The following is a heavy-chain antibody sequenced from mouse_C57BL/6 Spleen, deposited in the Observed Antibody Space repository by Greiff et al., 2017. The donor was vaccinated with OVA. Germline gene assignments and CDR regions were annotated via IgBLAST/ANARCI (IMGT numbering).Heavy chain of an antibody. CDR2: ISGGGGNT. J-gene: IGHJ2*01. V-gene: IGHV5-9*01. CDR1: GFTFSSYT. CDR3: ARHGVSYDYDGYFDY. Sequence: EVKLQESGGGLVKPGGSLKLSCAASGFTFSSYTMSWVRQTPEKRLEWVATISGGGGNTYYPDSVKGRFTISRDNAKNTLYLQMSSLRSEDTALYYCARHGVSYDYDGYFDYWGQGTTLTVSS. D-gene: IGHD2-4*01.